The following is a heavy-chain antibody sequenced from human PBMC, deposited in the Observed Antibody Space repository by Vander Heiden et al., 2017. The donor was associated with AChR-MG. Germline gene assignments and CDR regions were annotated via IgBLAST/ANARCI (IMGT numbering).Heavy chain of an antibody. J-gene: IGHJ4*02. Sequence: QVQLQESGPGLVKPSQTLSLTCTVSGGSISNGDYYWSWIRQPPGKGLEWIGYIYYSGNTYYNPSLKSRVTISGDTSKNQFSLKLSSVTAADTAVYYCTRGPYGDYVALDFWGQGTLVTVSS. CDR3: TRGPYGDYVALDF. CDR1: GGSISNGDYY. D-gene: IGHD4-17*01. CDR2: IYYSGNT. V-gene: IGHV4-30-4*01.